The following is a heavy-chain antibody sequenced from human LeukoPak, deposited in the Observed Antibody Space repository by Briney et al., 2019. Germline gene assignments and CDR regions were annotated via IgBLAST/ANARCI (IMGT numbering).Heavy chain of an antibody. CDR3: AREPAVLMVYATYYYGMDV. CDR2: ISSSGSTT. D-gene: IGHD2-8*01. CDR1: GFTFSSYE. Sequence: GGSLRLSCAASGFTFSSYEMNWVRQAPGKGLEWVSYISSSGSTTYYADSVKGRFTISRDNAKNSLYLQMNSLRAEDTAVYYCAREPAVLMVYATYYYGMDVWGQGTTVTVSS. V-gene: IGHV3-48*03. J-gene: IGHJ6*02.